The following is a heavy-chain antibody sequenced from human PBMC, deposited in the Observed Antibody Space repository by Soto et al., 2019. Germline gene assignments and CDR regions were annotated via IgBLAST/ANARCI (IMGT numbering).Heavy chain of an antibody. J-gene: IGHJ6*02. CDR1: GFTFSSYW. Sequence: PGGSLRLSCAASGFTFSSYWMHWVRQAPGKGLVWVSRINSDGSSTSYADSVKGRFTISRDNAKNTLYLQMNSLRAEDTAVYYCAKVLGPGADPYYYASSGYSTPYYYYGMDVWGQGTTVTVSS. D-gene: IGHD3-22*01. CDR2: INSDGSST. V-gene: IGHV3-74*01. CDR3: AKVLGPGADPYYYASSGYSTPYYYYGMDV.